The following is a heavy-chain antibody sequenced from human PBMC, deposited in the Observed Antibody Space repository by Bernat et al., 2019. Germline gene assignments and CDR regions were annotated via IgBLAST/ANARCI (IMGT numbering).Heavy chain of an antibody. J-gene: IGHJ6*03. CDR3: AIVLRSCSGGSCYSEGYYYYYMDV. Sequence: QVQLQESGPGLVKPSETLSLPCTVSGGSISSYYWSWIRQPPGKGLEWIGYIYYSGCTNYNPSPKSRVTISVDTSKNQFSLNLSSVTAADTVVYYCAIVLRSCSGGSCYSEGYYYYYMDVWGKGTTVTVSS. D-gene: IGHD2-15*01. V-gene: IGHV4-59*01. CDR1: GGSISSYY. CDR2: IYYSGCT.